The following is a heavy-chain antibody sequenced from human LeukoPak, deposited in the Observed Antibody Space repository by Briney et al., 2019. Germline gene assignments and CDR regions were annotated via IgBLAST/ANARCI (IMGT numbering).Heavy chain of an antibody. CDR3: AREVGATNAFDI. CDR2: IKQDGREK. D-gene: IGHD1-26*01. J-gene: IGHJ3*02. CDR1: GFTFSSYW. V-gene: IGHV3-7*04. Sequence: GGSLRLSCAASGFTFSSYWMSWVRQAPGKGLKWVANIKQDGREKYYVDSVKGRFTISRDNAKNSLYLQMNTLRAEDTAVYYCAREVGATNAFDIWGQGTMVTVSS.